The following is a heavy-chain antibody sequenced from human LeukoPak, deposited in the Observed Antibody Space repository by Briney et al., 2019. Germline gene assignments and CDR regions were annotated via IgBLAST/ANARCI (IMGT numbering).Heavy chain of an antibody. CDR2: IYSGGNT. J-gene: IGHJ4*02. CDR1: GFIVSRNY. Sequence: PGGSLRLSCGVSGFIVSRNYISWVRQAPGKGLEWVSVIYSGGNTDYADSVRGRFTISRDISKNTVYLQMNSLRSEDTAVYHCASGAGRGGADWEFDYWGQGTLVTVSS. V-gene: IGHV3-66*01. D-gene: IGHD2-21*02. CDR3: ASGAGRGGADWEFDY.